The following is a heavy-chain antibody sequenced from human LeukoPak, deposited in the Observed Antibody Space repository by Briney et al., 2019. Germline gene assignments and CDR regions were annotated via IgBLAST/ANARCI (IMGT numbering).Heavy chain of an antibody. V-gene: IGHV4-59*12. CDR3: ARGQSRGYSYGHRYNWFDP. CDR2: IYYSGST. CDR1: GGSISSYY. D-gene: IGHD5-18*01. Sequence: PSETLSLTCTVSGGSISSYYWSWIRQPPGKGLEWIGYIYYSGSTNYNPSLKSRVTISVDTSKNQFSLKLSSVTAADTAVYYCARGQSRGYSYGHRYNWFDPWGQGTLVTVSS. J-gene: IGHJ5*02.